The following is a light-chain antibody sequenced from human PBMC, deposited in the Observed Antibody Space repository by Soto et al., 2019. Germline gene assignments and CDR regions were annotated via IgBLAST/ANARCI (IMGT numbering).Light chain of an antibody. J-gene: IGLJ1*01. CDR3: SSYTSTNTV. CDR1: SSDVGGYNS. Sequence: QSALTQPASVSGSPGQSITISCTEASSDVGGYNSVSWYQQHPGRAPKLMIFEVSNRPSGVSNRFSGSKSGNTASLTISGLHAEDEADYYCSSYTSTNTVLGTGTKVTFL. V-gene: IGLV2-14*01. CDR2: EVS.